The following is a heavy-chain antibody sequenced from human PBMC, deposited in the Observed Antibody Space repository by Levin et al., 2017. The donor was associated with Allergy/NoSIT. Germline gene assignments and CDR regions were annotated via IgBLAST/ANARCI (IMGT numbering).Heavy chain of an antibody. D-gene: IGHD6-6*01. J-gene: IGHJ5*02. V-gene: IGHV3-30*03. CDR1: GFTFSSYG. CDR2: ISYDGSNK. Sequence: LSLTCAASGFTFSSYGMHWVRQAPGKGLEWVAVISYDGSNKYYADSVKGRFTISRDNSKNTLYLQMNSLRAEDTAVYYCARGYSSSFWAFDPWGQGTLVTVSS. CDR3: ARGYSSSFWAFDP.